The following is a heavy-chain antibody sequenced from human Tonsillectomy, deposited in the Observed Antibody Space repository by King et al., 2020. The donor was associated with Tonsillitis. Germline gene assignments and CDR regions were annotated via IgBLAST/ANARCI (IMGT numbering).Heavy chain of an antibody. D-gene: IGHD4-17*01. CDR3: AILGYGDYYYYMDV. Sequence: VQLVESGGGLVQPGGSLRLSCAASGFTFSSYSMNWVRQAPGKGLEWFSYISSSSSTIYYADSVKGRLTISGDNAKNSLYLQMKRLRAEDTAVYYCAILGYGDYYYYMDVWGKGTTVTVSS. CDR2: ISSSSSTI. J-gene: IGHJ6*03. V-gene: IGHV3-48*01. CDR1: GFTFSSYS.